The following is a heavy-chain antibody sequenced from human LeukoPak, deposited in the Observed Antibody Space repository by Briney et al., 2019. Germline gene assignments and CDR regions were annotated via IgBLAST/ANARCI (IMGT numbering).Heavy chain of an antibody. CDR3: ATPPLYDSSAYYAFDI. CDR2: IKSQNAGGTA. V-gene: IGHV3-15*01. D-gene: IGHD3-22*01. Sequence: GGSLRLSCVASGFTFSTAWMAWLRHAPGKGLEWVARIKSQNAGGTADYAAPVKGRFTISRDDSKNTLFLQMNSLKTEDTAVYYCATPPLYDSSAYYAFDIWGQGTMVTVSS. CDR1: GFTFSTAW. J-gene: IGHJ3*02.